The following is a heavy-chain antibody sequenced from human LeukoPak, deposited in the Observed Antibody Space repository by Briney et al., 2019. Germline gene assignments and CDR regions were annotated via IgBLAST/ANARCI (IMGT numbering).Heavy chain of an antibody. CDR1: GYTFTSYG. Sequence: ASVKVSCKASGYTFTSYGISWVRQAPGQGLEWMGWISAYNGNTNYAQKLQGRVTMTTDTSTSTAYMELRSLRSDDTAVYYCARDGRDKYNYGSGSLTDYWGQGTLVTVSS. V-gene: IGHV1-18*01. CDR3: ARDGRDKYNYGSGSLTDY. CDR2: ISAYNGNT. J-gene: IGHJ4*02. D-gene: IGHD3-10*01.